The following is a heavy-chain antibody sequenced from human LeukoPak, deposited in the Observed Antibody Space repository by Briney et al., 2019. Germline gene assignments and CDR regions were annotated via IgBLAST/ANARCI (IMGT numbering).Heavy chain of an antibody. J-gene: IGHJ4*02. D-gene: IGHD4-17*01. V-gene: IGHV1-3*01. CDR2: INAGNGNT. Sequence: GASVKVSCKASGYTFTSYAMHWVRQAPGQRLEWMGWINAGNGNTKYSQKFQGRVTITRDTSASTAYMELSSLRSEDTAVYYCARLTTVTDTNFDYWGQGTLVTVSS. CDR3: ARLTTVTDTNFDY. CDR1: GYTFTSYA.